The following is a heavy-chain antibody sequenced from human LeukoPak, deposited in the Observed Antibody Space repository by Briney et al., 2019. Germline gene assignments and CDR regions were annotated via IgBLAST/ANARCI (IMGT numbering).Heavy chain of an antibody. CDR2: ISNSETT. J-gene: IGHJ6*03. V-gene: IGHV4-59*02. D-gene: IGHD3-10*01. CDR3: ARVEEGYGSGRRENYYYYYMDV. CDR1: GGSVTSYY. Sequence: SETLSLTCSVSGGSVTSYYWNWVRQTPGKGLEWIGYISNSETTDYGPSFKSRVTMSLDTSKNQFSLKLSSVTAADTAVYYCARVEEGYGSGRRENYYYYYMDVWGKGTTVTISS.